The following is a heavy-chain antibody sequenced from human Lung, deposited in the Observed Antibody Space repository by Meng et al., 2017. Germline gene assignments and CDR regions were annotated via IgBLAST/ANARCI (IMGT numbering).Heavy chain of an antibody. CDR3: AILSHCTGGTCYPYDY. CDR1: GYTFTTYG. V-gene: IGHV1-18*01. J-gene: IGHJ4*02. CDR2: ISPYNGYT. D-gene: IGHD2-15*01. Sequence: QVTRRQAGAEGKKAGASVKGSGKAAGYTFTTYGISWVRQAPGQGLEWMGWISPYNGYTSSIQKFQGRVTMTTDTSTSTAYMELMSLGSDDTAVYYCAILSHCTGGTCYPYDYWGQGTLVTVSS.